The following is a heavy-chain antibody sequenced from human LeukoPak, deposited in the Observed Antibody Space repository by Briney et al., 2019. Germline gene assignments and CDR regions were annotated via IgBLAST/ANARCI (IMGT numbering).Heavy chain of an antibody. D-gene: IGHD2-21*01. J-gene: IGHJ4*02. Sequence: TSQTLSLTCTVSGGSISSGDYYWSWIRQPPGKGLEWIGYIYYSGSTYYNPSLKSRVTISVDTSKNQFSLKLSSVTAADTAVYYCARVVDYSSHGLDYWGQGTLVTVSS. CDR2: IYYSGST. CDR1: GGSISSGDYY. CDR3: ARVVDYSSHGLDY. V-gene: IGHV4-30-4*08.